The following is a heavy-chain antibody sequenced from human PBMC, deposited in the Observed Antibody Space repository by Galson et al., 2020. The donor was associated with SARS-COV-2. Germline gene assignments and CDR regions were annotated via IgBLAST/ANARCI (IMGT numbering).Heavy chain of an antibody. V-gene: IGHV4-34*01. J-gene: IGHJ5*02. CDR2: INHSGST. CDR1: GGSFSGYY. CDR3: ARGRSYGFWSGYSGYNWFDP. D-gene: IGHD3-3*01. Sequence: SETLSLTCAVYGGSFSGYYWSWIRQPLGKGLKWIGEINHSGSTNYNPSLKSRVTISVDTSKNQFSLKLSSVAAADTAVYYCARGRSYGFWSGYSGYNWFDPWGQGTLVTVSS.